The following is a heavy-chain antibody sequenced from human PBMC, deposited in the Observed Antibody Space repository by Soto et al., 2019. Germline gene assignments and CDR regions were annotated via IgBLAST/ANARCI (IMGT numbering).Heavy chain of an antibody. CDR2: INPSGGST. CDR1: GCTCISDH. J-gene: IGHJ4*02. V-gene: IGHV1-46*01. CDR3: ATLPPRIVVVTTEMPT. D-gene: IGHD2-21*02. Sequence: GCTCISDHIHWVKQAPGQGLEWMGIINPSGGSTSYAQKFQGRVTMTRDTSTSTVYMELSSLRSEHTAVYYCATLPPRIVVVTTEMPTWAQGTLVTVSS.